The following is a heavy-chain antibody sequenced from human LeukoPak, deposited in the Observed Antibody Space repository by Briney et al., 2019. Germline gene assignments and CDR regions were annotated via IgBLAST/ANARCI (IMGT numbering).Heavy chain of an antibody. V-gene: IGHV3-7*01. Sequence: PGGSLRLSCVASGFTFSSYWMSWVRQAPGKGLEWVANIKQDGSEKYYVDSVKGRFTISRDNAKNSLYLQMNSLRAEDTAVYYCARESSGYYGYWGQGTLVTVSS. J-gene: IGHJ4*02. CDR1: GFTFSSYW. CDR3: ARESSGYYGY. CDR2: IKQDGSEK. D-gene: IGHD3-22*01.